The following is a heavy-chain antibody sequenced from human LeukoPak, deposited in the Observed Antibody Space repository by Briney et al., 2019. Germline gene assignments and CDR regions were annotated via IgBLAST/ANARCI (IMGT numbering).Heavy chain of an antibody. V-gene: IGHV3-11*06. J-gene: IGHJ6*02. CDR1: GFTFSDYY. CDR2: ISSSTGYT. CDR3: ARVGQEYYYGMDV. Sequence: EGSLRLSCAASGFTFSDYYMSWIRQAPGKGLEWVSYISSSTGYTNYADSVKGRFTISRDNVKNSLYLEMNSLRVEDTAVYYGARVGQEYYYGMDVWGQGTTVTVSS.